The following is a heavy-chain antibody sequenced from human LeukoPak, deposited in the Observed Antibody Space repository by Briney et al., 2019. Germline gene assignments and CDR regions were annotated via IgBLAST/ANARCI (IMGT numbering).Heavy chain of an antibody. CDR3: TRDDPYFFDY. D-gene: IGHD3-10*01. CDR2: IKHDGSEK. CDR1: GFTFSSYW. J-gene: IGHJ4*02. Sequence: GGSLRLSCAASGFTFSSYWISWVRQAPGKGLEWVAKIKHDGSEKYYVDSVKGRFTISRDNTKNSLYLQMNTLRAEDTAVYYCTRDDPYFFDYWGQGTPVTVSS. V-gene: IGHV3-7*01.